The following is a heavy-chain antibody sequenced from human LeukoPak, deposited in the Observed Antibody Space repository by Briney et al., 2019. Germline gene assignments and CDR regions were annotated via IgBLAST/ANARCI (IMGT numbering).Heavy chain of an antibody. V-gene: IGHV4-34*01. Sequence: SETLPLTCAVYGGTFSGYYWSWIRQPPGKGLEWIGEINHSGSTNYNPSLKSRVTISVDTSKNQFSLRLSSVTAADTAVYYCASPVKGYWGQGTLVTVSS. CDR3: ASPVKGY. CDR1: GGTFSGYY. CDR2: INHSGST. D-gene: IGHD4-11*01. J-gene: IGHJ4*02.